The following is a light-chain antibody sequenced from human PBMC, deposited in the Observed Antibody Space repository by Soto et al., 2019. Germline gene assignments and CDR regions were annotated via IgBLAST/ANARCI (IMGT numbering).Light chain of an antibody. CDR2: EVN. CDR3: SSYAGSNNLRV. V-gene: IGLV2-8*01. CDR1: SSDVGGYNF. J-gene: IGLJ1*01. Sequence: QSALTQPPSASGSPGQSVTISCTGTSSDVGGYNFVSWYQQHPGKAPKIMIYEVNKRPSGVPDRFSGSKSGNTASLTVSGLQAEDEADYYCSSYAGSNNLRVFGTGTKLTVL.